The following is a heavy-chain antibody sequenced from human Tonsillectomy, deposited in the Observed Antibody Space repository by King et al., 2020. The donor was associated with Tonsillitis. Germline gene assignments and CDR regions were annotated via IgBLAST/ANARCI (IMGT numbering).Heavy chain of an antibody. J-gene: IGHJ6*02. V-gene: IGHV3-9*01. D-gene: IGHD1-1*01. CDR1: GFTFDDYA. CDR3: AKVGDGSTTDMDYYYYGMDV. Sequence: QLVQSGGGLVQPGRSLRLSCAASGFTFDDYAMHWVRQAPGKGLEGVSGISWNSGWIGYAASVKGRFTISRDNAKNSLYLQMNSLRAEDTALYYCAKVGDGSTTDMDYYYYGMDVWGQGTTVTVSS. CDR2: ISWNSGWI.